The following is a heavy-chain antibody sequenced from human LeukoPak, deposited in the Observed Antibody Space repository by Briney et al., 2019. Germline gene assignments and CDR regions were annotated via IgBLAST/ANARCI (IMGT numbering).Heavy chain of an antibody. J-gene: IGHJ5*02. Sequence: SETLSLTCTVCGGSITSSYWSWIRQYPGKGLEWIGYIHYTGSTNYNPSLKSRVTMLIDTSKNQFSLKLSSVTAADTAVYYCARGRYSAGDNWFDPWGQGTLVTVSS. CDR1: GGSITSSY. V-gene: IGHV4-59*01. CDR2: IHYTGST. CDR3: ARGRYSAGDNWFDP. D-gene: IGHD3-9*01.